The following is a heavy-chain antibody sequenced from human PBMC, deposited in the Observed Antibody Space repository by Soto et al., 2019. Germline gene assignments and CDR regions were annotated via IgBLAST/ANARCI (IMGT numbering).Heavy chain of an antibody. CDR1: GFTFSSYS. V-gene: IGHV3-21*01. Sequence: PGGSLRLSCAASGFTFSSYSMNWVRQAPGKGLEWVSSISSSSSYIYYADSVKGRFTISRDNAKNSLYLQMNSLRAEDTAVYYCARVPTTVHDDFDIWDQGTMLTVS. J-gene: IGHJ3*02. D-gene: IGHD3-10*01. CDR3: ARVPTTVHDDFDI. CDR2: ISSSSSYI.